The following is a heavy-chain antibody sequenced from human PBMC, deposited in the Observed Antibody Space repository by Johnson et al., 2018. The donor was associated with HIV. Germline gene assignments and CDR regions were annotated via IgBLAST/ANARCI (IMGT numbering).Heavy chain of an antibody. CDR2: IYSGGDT. Sequence: VQLVESGGGLIQPGGSLRLSCEASGFTVRSNYISWVRQAPGKGLEWVSVIYSGGDTYYADSMRGRLTISRDNSKNTVYLQMNSLRAEDTAVYYCARAEPWDRRHYAFEIWGQGTVVTVSS. CDR1: GFTVRSNY. D-gene: IGHD1-1*01. J-gene: IGHJ3*02. CDR3: ARAEPWDRRHYAFEI. V-gene: IGHV3-53*01.